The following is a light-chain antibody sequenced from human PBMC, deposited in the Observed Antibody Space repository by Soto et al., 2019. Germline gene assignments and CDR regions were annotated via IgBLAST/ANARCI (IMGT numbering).Light chain of an antibody. CDR1: QSLLDSDDGNTY. J-gene: IGKJ5*01. CDR3: QHYNSFPIT. CDR2: DAS. Sequence: DIVMTQTPLSLPVTPGEPASISCRSSQSLLDSDDGNTYLAWYQQKTGQAPKLLIYDASQLETGVPSRFSGSGSGTDFTFTINSLQPEDIGTYYCQHYNSFPITFGQGTRLEIK. V-gene: IGKV2-40*01.